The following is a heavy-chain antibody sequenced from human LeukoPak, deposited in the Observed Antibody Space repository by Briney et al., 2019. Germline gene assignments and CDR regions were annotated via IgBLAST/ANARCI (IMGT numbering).Heavy chain of an antibody. V-gene: IGHV4-59*08. D-gene: IGHD3-3*01. Sequence: SETLSLTCTVSGGSISSYCWSWIRQPPGKGLEWIGYIYYSGSTNYNPSLKSRVTISVDTSKNQFSLKLSSVTAADTAVYYCARSPFTIFGVVTHYFDYWGQGTLATVSS. CDR1: GGSISSYC. J-gene: IGHJ4*02. CDR2: IYYSGST. CDR3: ARSPFTIFGVVTHYFDY.